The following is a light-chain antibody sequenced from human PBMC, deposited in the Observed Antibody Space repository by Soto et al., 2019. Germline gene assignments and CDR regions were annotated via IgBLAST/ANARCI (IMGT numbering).Light chain of an antibody. V-gene: IGKV1-5*03. CDR1: QSVSTW. CDR3: QQYDNYRA. J-gene: IGKJ1*01. Sequence: DIQMTQSPSTLSASVRDRVTISGRASQSVSTWLAWYQQKPGKAPKVRISMASTLESGVPSRFSGSGSGTEFTLAISSLQPDDFATYYCQQYDNYRAFGQGTKVDIK. CDR2: MAS.